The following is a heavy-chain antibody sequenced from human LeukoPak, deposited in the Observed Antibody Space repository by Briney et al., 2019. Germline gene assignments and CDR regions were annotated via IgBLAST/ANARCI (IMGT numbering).Heavy chain of an antibody. V-gene: IGHV1-18*01. CDR3: ARSPGDCSGGSCARIDP. CDR2: ISAYNGNT. Sequence: GASVKVSCKASGRTFTSYGISWVRQAPGQGLEWMEWISAYNGNTNYAQKLQGRVTMTTDTSTSTAYMELRSLRSDDTAVYYCARSPGDCSGGSCARIDPWGQGTLVTVSS. D-gene: IGHD2-15*01. J-gene: IGHJ5*02. CDR1: GRTFTSYG.